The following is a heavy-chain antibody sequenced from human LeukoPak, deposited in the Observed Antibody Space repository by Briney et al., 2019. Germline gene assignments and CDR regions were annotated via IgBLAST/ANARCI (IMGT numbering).Heavy chain of an antibody. D-gene: IGHD4-11*01. Sequence: GGSLRLSCAASGFTFSSYGMHWVRQAPGKGLEWVAFIRDDGSNKYYADSVKGRFTISRDNSKNTLYLQMNSLRAEDTAVYYCAKFSDYSNPLDYWGQGTLVTVSS. V-gene: IGHV3-30*02. CDR2: IRDDGSNK. CDR1: GFTFSSYG. CDR3: AKFSDYSNPLDY. J-gene: IGHJ4*02.